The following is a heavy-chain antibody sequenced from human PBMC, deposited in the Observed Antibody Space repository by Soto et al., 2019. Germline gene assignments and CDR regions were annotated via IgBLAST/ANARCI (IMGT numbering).Heavy chain of an antibody. CDR2: IYYSGST. V-gene: IGHV4-39*01. CDR3: ARHGAQEDSTPYGY. CDR1: GGSISSSSYY. Sequence: PSETLSLTCTVSGGSISSSSYYWGWIRQPPGKGLEWIGSIYYSGSTYYNPSLKSRVTISVDTSKNQFSLKLSSVTAADTAVYYCARHGAQEDSTPYGYWGQGTLVTVSS. J-gene: IGHJ4*02. D-gene: IGHD2-8*01.